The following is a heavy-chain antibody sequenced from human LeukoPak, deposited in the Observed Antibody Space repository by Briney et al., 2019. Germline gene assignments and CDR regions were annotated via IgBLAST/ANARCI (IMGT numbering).Heavy chain of an antibody. D-gene: IGHD5-12*01. Sequence: TLSLTCTVSGGSISSGGYYWSWIRQPAGKGLEWIGRMYTSGNTNYNPSLKSRATISVDTSKNQFSLKLNSVTAADTAVYYCARLRGYSGGEIRFFDYWGQGTLVTVSS. J-gene: IGHJ4*02. CDR2: MYTSGNT. V-gene: IGHV4-61*02. CDR1: GGSISSGGYY. CDR3: ARLRGYSGGEIRFFDY.